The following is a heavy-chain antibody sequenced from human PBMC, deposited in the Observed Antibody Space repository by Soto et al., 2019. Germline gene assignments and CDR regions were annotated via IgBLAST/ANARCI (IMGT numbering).Heavy chain of an antibody. CDR2: ISGSGGST. V-gene: IGHV3-23*01. J-gene: IGHJ3*02. CDR3: AKEALHDSSGHDASDI. Sequence: PGGSLRLSCAASGFTFSSYAMSWVRRAPGKGLEWVSAISGSGGSTYYADSVKGRFTISRDNSKNTLYLQMSSLRAEDTAIYYCAKEALHDSSGHDASDIWGQGTMVTVSS. D-gene: IGHD3-22*01. CDR1: GFTFSSYA.